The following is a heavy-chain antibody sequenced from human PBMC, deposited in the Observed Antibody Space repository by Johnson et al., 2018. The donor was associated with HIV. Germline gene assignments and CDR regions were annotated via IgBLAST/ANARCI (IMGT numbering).Heavy chain of an antibody. Sequence: QVQLVESGGGLVKPGGSLRLSCSASGFTFSDYYITWIRQAPGKGLEWVAVIRYDGCNKYYADSVGGRFFISRDNSKNTLYLQMNSLRAEDTAVYYCARVEPIRRAIDAFDIWGQGTMVTVSS. CDR3: ARVEPIRRAIDAFDI. J-gene: IGHJ3*02. V-gene: IGHV3-33*08. CDR1: GFTFSDYY. CDR2: IRYDGCNK.